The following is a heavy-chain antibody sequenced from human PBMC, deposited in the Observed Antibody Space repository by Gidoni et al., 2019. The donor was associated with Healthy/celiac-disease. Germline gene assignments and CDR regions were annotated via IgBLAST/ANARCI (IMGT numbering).Heavy chain of an antibody. J-gene: IGHJ4*02. CDR3: AKDLGYCTNGVCYGADY. CDR2: ISYDGSNK. D-gene: IGHD2-8*01. Sequence: QVQLVESGGGVVQPGRSLRLSCAASGFTFSRYGMHWVRQAPGKGLEWVAVISYDGSNKYYADAVKGRFTISRDNSKNTLYLQMNSLRAEDTAVYYCAKDLGYCTNGVCYGADYWGQGTLVTVSS. CDR1: GFTFSRYG. V-gene: IGHV3-30*18.